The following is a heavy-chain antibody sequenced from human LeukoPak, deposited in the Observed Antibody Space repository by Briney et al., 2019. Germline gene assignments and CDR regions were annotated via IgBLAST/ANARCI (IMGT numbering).Heavy chain of an antibody. D-gene: IGHD2-15*01. V-gene: IGHV5-51*01. CDR2: IYPGDSDT. Sequence: GESLKISCKGSGYSLTSYWIGWVRQMPGKGLEWMGIIYPGDSDTRYSPSFQGQVTISADKSISTAYLQWSSLKASDTAMYYCARVVEAVDCSGGSCYYYYFDYWGQGTLVTVSS. CDR3: ARVVEAVDCSGGSCYYYYFDY. J-gene: IGHJ4*02. CDR1: GYSLTSYW.